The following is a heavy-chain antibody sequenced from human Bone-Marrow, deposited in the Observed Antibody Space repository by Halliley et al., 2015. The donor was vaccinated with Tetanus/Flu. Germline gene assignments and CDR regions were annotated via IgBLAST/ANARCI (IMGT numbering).Heavy chain of an antibody. J-gene: IGHJ3*02. V-gene: IGHV4-59*01. CDR3: ARDIFYGRPGFDI. D-gene: IGHD3-10*01. CDR2: VYYSGTT. Sequence: EWIGNVYYSGTTNYNPSFKSRVKMSVNTSKNQFALELSSVTAAVTAVYYGARDIFYGRPGFDIWGQGTMLTVSS.